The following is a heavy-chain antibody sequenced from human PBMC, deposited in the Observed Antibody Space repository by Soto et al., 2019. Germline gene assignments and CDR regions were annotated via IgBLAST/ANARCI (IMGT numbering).Heavy chain of an antibody. J-gene: IGHJ3*02. Sequence: SVKGRFTISRDHSRNTLYLQMNSLRAEDTAMYYCARGQEWNSRGAFDIWGQGTMVTVTS. V-gene: IGHV3-66*01. D-gene: IGHD3-10*01. CDR3: ARGQEWNSRGAFDI.